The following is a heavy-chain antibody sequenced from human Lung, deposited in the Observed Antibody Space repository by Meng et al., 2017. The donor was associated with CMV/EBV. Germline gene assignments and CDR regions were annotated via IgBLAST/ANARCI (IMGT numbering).Heavy chain of an antibody. Sequence: QVQLVESGGGVVQTGRYLRLSCAASGFTFSSYAMHWVSQAPGKGLEWVAVISYDGSNKYYADSVKGRFTISRDNSKNTLYLQMNSLRAEDMAVYYCARDDSSSWGQGTLVTVSS. V-gene: IGHV3-30-3*01. J-gene: IGHJ5*02. D-gene: IGHD3-22*01. CDR3: ARDDSSS. CDR1: GFTFSSYA. CDR2: ISYDGSNK.